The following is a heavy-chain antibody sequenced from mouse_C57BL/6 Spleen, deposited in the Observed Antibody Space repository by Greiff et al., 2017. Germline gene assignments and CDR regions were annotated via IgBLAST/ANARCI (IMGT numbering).Heavy chain of an antibody. Sequence: QVQLQQPGAELVMPGASVKLSCKASGYTFTSYWMHWVKQRPGQGLEWIGEIDPSDSYTNYNQKFKGKSTLTVDKSSSTAYMQLSSLTAEDSAVXYCARGGSAEQGAMDYWGQGTSVTVSS. CDR1: GYTFTSYW. V-gene: IGHV1-69*01. J-gene: IGHJ4*01. CDR3: ARGGSAEQGAMDY. CDR2: IDPSDSYT.